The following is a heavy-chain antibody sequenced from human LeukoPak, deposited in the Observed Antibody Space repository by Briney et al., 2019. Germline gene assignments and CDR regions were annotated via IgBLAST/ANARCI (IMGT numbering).Heavy chain of an antibody. D-gene: IGHD2-15*01. CDR1: GFTFSSYA. V-gene: IGHV3-23*01. CDR2: ISGSGGST. CDR3: ATVPGYCSGGSCSPHYYYYYMDV. J-gene: IGHJ6*03. Sequence: GGSLRLSCAASGFTFSSYAMSWVRQAPGKGLEWVSAISGSGGSTYYADSVKGRFTISRDNSKNTLYLQMNTLSAADTAVYPCATVPGYCSGGSCSPHYYYYYMDVWGKGTPVTVSS.